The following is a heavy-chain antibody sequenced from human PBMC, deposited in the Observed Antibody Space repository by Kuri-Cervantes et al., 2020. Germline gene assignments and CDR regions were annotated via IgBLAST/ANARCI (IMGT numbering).Heavy chain of an antibody. Sequence: SLKISCAASGFTFDDYAMHWVRQAPGKGLEWVSDISWNSGSIGYADSVKGRFTISRDNAKNSLYLQMNSLRAEDTAVYYCASVARPLGYWGQGTLVTVSS. CDR2: ISWNSGSI. J-gene: IGHJ4*02. V-gene: IGHV3-9*01. CDR1: GFTFDDYA. CDR3: ASVARPLGY. D-gene: IGHD6-6*01.